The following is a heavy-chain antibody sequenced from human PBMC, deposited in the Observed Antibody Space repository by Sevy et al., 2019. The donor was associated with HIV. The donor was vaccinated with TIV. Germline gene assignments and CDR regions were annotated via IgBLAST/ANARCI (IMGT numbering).Heavy chain of an antibody. J-gene: IGHJ4*02. D-gene: IGHD3-22*01. CDR1: GFTFSSYA. Sequence: GGSLRLSCAASGFTFSSYAMSWVRQAPGKGLEWVSAISGSGGSTYYADSVKGRFTISRDNSKNTLYLQMNSLRAEDTAVYYCARALLGYYYDSSGYYLFDYWGQGTLVTASS. V-gene: IGHV3-23*01. CDR2: ISGSGGST. CDR3: ARALLGYYYDSSGYYLFDY.